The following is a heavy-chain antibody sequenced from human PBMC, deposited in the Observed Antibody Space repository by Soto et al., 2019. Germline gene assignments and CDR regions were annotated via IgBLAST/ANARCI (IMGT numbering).Heavy chain of an antibody. CDR3: VSQRTSVLTQAYFDY. CDR2: VYYRGRS. D-gene: IGHD2-8*01. J-gene: IGHJ4*02. V-gene: IGHV4-39*01. Sequence: SETLSLTCTVSCGSVSNSNYYWGWIRQSPGKGLEWIGSVYYRGRSYSKSSVKSRVTISVDTSKNQFSLNLNSVTASDTAVYFCVSQRTSVLTQAYFDYWGPGALVTVSS. CDR1: CGSVSNSNYY.